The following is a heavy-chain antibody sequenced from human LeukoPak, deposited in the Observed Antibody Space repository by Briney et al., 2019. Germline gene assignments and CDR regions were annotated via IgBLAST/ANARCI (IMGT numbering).Heavy chain of an antibody. Sequence: GGSLRLSCSASGFNFSSYAMHWVRQAPGKGLEWVAVISYDGSNKYYADSVKGRFTISRDNSKNTLYLQMNSLRAEDTAVYYCARDGRGYSAWDDAFDIWGQGTMVTVSS. CDR2: ISYDGSNK. CDR3: ARDGRGYSAWDDAFDI. V-gene: IGHV3-30-3*01. J-gene: IGHJ3*02. D-gene: IGHD5-18*01. CDR1: GFNFSSYA.